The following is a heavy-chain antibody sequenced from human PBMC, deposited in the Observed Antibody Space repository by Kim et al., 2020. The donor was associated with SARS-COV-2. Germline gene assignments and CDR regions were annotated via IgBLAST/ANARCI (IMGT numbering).Heavy chain of an antibody. V-gene: IGHV3-66*01. CDR1: GYTVTYSY. CDR3: ATVVFYDDAGDFKD. J-gene: IGHJ1*01. D-gene: IGHD5-12*01. CDR2: IYSGGNT. Sequence: GGSLRLSCAASGYTVTYSYMGWVRQAPGKGLEWVSVIYSGGNTIYADSVKGRLIISRDHSKNTLYLQMNSLRAEDTAVYYCATVVFYDDAGDFKDWGQGT.